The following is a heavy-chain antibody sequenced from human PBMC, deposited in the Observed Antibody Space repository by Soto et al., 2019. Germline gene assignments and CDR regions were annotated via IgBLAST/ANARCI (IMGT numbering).Heavy chain of an antibody. J-gene: IGHJ5*02. V-gene: IGHV4-59*01. D-gene: IGHD1-1*01. CDR3: ARDLTISSTDGPLDP. CDR2: IHYTGST. CDR1: GGSMSRYY. Sequence: PSETLSLTCTVSGGSMSRYYWTWIRQPPGKGLEWIGNIHYTGSTNYNPSLKSRDTILLGTSTSQFSLKVSSVTAADTAVYYCARDLTISSTDGPLDPWGHGTLVTVSS.